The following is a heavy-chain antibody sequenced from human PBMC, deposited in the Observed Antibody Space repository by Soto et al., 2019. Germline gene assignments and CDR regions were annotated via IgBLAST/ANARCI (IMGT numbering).Heavy chain of an antibody. D-gene: IGHD3-22*01. V-gene: IGHV3-74*01. CDR1: GFTFSSYW. CDR2: INSDGSST. CDR3: AREDDIVYYYDSSGYYRTRFDAFDI. J-gene: IGHJ3*02. Sequence: GGSLRLSCAASGFTFSSYWMHWVRQAPGKGLVWVSRINSDGSSTSYADSVKGRFTISRDNAKNTLYLQMNSLRAEDTAVYYCAREDDIVYYYDSSGYYRTRFDAFDIWGQGTMVTVSS.